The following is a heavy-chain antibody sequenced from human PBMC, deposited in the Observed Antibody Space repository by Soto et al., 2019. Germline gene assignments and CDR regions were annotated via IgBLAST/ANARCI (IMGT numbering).Heavy chain of an antibody. D-gene: IGHD3-3*01. CDR3: AREIFGVIISGGRDAFDI. V-gene: IGHV1-69*13. Sequence: SVKVSCKASGGTFSTYAIGWVRQAPGQGLEWMGGIIPIFGTAKYAQKFQGRVTITADESTSTAYMELSSLRSEDTAVYYCAREIFGVIISGGRDAFDIWGQGTMVTVSS. CDR1: GGTFSTYA. J-gene: IGHJ3*02. CDR2: IIPIFGTA.